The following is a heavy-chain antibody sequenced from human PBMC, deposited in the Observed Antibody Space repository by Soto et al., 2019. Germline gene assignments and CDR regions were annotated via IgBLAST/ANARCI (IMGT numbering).Heavy chain of an antibody. CDR2: ISGSGGST. CDR3: AKENGYSSSWFEFDY. D-gene: IGHD6-13*01. J-gene: IGHJ4*02. V-gene: IGHV3-23*01. Sequence: EVQLLESGGGLVQPGGSLRLSCAASGFTFSSYAMSWVRQAPGKGLEWVSAISGSGGSTYYADSVKGRFTISRDNSKNTLYLQMTSLRAEDTTVYYCAKENGYSSSWFEFDYWGQGTLVTVSS. CDR1: GFTFSSYA.